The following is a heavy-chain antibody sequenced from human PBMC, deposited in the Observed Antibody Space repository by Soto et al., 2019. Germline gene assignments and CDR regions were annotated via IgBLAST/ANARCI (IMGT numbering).Heavy chain of an antibody. Sequence: EVQLLESGGGLVQPGGSLRLSCAASGFTYRSYAMSWVRQAPGRGLEWVSSLSGSGSYTYYADSVKGRFTISRDNSNNTLFLQMNSLRAEDTALYYCAKSGACVPRRLDYWGQGTLVTVSS. CDR3: AKSGACVPRRLDY. D-gene: IGHD4-17*01. CDR1: GFTYRSYA. V-gene: IGHV3-23*01. J-gene: IGHJ4*02. CDR2: LSGSGSYT.